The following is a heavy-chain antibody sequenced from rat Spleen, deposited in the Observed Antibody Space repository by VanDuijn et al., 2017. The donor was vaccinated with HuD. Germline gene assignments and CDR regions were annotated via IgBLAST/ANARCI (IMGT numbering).Heavy chain of an antibody. Sequence: QVQLKESGPGLVQPSETLSLTCTVSGFSLTSYNVHWVRQPPGKGLEWMGVMWSGGSTDYNSALKSRLSISRDTSKNQVFLKMNSLQSEDTTTYYCARDPEGFFDYWGQGVMVTVSS. CDR2: MWSGGST. D-gene: IGHD1-11*01. V-gene: IGHV2-45*01. CDR1: GFSLTSYN. CDR3: ARDPEGFFDY. J-gene: IGHJ2*01.